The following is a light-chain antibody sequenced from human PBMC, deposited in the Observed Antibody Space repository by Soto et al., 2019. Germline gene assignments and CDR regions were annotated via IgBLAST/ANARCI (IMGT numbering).Light chain of an antibody. Sequence: QSVLTQPRSVSGSPGQSVTISCTGTNSDIGGYNYVSWYQQHPGKAPKVMIYDVTRRPSGVPDRFSGSKSGNTASLTISGLQAEDEADSYCYSYAGTYNFCVFGGGTKLTVL. CDR2: DVT. CDR1: NSDIGGYNY. J-gene: IGLJ3*02. CDR3: YSYAGTYNFCV. V-gene: IGLV2-11*01.